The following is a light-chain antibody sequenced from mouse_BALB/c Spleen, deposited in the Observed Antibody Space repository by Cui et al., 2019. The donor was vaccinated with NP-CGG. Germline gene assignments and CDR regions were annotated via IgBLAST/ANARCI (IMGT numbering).Light chain of an antibody. CDR3: ALWYSNHWV. Sequence: QALVTHESVLTTSPGETVTLTCRSSTGAVTTSNYANWVQEKPDHLFTGLIGGTNNRAPGVPARFSGSLIGDKTALTITGAQTEDEAIYFCALWYSNHWVFGGGTKLTVL. CDR1: TGAVTTSNY. CDR2: GTN. J-gene: IGLJ1*01. V-gene: IGLV1*01.